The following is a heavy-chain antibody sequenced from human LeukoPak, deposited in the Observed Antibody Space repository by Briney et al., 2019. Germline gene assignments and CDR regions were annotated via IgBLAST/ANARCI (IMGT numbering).Heavy chain of an antibody. CDR2: INHSGST. J-gene: IGHJ4*02. Sequence: SETLSLTCAVYGGSFSNYYWSWIRQPPGKGLEWIGEINHSGSTNYNPSLKSRVTISVDTSKNQFSLKLSSVTAADTAVYYCARHRQGGIYTSSWYGFDYWGQGTLVTVSS. CDR3: ARHRQGGIYTSSWYGFDY. D-gene: IGHD6-13*01. CDR1: GGSFSNYY. V-gene: IGHV4-34*01.